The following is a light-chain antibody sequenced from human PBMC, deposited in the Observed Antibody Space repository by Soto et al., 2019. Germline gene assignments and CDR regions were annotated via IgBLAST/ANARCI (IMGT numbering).Light chain of an antibody. CDR3: QQSFVTPYP. Sequence: DIQMTQSPSSLSASVRDTVTITCRASQSISVNLNWYQQKPGEVPKLLIYAASNLHSGVPSRFSGSGAETDFAITSNSLQPEAFATYYCQQSFVTPYPFGQGTRLEIK. V-gene: IGKV1-39*01. CDR2: AAS. J-gene: IGKJ2*01. CDR1: QSISVN.